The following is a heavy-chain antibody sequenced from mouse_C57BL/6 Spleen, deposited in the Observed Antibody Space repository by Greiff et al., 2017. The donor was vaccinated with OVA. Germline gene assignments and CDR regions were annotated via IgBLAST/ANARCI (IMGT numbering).Heavy chain of an antibody. CDR1: GFNIKDDY. Sequence: EVQLQQSGAELVRPGASVKLSCTASGFNIKDDYMHWVKQRPEQGLEWIGWIDPENGDTEYASKFQGKATITADTSSNTAYLQLSSLTSEDTAVYYGTRECSGYLFAYWGQGTLVTVSA. D-gene: IGHD3-2*02. V-gene: IGHV14-4*01. CDR2: IDPENGDT. CDR3: TRECSGYLFAY. J-gene: IGHJ3*01.